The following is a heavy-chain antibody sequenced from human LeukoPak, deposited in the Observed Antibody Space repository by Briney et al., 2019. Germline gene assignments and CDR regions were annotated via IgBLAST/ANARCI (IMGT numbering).Heavy chain of an antibody. V-gene: IGHV3-30*18. CDR3: AKDASDYGDYYYGMDV. D-gene: IGHD4-17*01. Sequence: GRSLRLSCAASGFTFSSYGMHWVRQAPGKGLEWVAVISYDGSNEYYADSVKGRFTISRDNSKNTLYLQMNSLRAEDTAVYYCAKDASDYGDYYYGMDVWGQGTTVTVSS. J-gene: IGHJ6*02. CDR1: GFTFSSYG. CDR2: ISYDGSNE.